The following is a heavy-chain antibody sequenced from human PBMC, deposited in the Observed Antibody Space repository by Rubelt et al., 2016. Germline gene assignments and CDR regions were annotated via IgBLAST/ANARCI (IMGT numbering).Heavy chain of an antibody. V-gene: IGHV3-30*18. D-gene: IGHD3-10*01. CDR1: GFTFSSYG. J-gene: IGHJ4*02. Sequence: VQVVESGGGVVQPGRSLTLSCAASGFTFSSYGVHWVRQAPGRGLEWVAIISKDGIIKYYAVSLKGRFAISRDNSRNTLYLQMNSLGGEDAAVYFCAKDRGDGYHRGNGIDYWGQGVLVTVSS. CDR3: AKDRGDGYHRGNGIDY. CDR2: ISKDGIIK.